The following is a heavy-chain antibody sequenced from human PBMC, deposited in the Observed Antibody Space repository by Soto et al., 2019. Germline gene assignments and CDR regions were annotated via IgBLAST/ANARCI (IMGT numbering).Heavy chain of an antibody. V-gene: IGHV3-23*01. J-gene: IGHJ3*02. CDR2: ISSSGVT. Sequence: GGSLRLSCAASGFTFDNYAMDWVRQAPGKGLEWVSVISSSGVTSYTDSVKGRFTISRDNSKNTLYLQMNSLRAEDTAVYFCAKELSTSSGRGGFQIWGQGTLVTVSS. CDR3: AKELSTSSGRGGFQI. CDR1: GFTFDNYA. D-gene: IGHD6-19*01.